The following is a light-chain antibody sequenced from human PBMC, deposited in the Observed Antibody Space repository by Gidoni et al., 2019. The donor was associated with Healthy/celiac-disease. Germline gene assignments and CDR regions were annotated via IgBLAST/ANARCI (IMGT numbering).Light chain of an antibody. J-gene: IGKJ3*01. V-gene: IGKV1-39*01. Sequence: DIQVTPAPSSLSASVGDRVTIPCRASQSSYSYLNWYQQKPGKAPQLLIYAASSLQCGVPARFSGSGSGTDFTLNISSVEAEDVGIYYCQQGYKTPITFGQGTKVEIK. CDR1: QSSYSY. CDR2: AAS. CDR3: QQGYKTPIT.